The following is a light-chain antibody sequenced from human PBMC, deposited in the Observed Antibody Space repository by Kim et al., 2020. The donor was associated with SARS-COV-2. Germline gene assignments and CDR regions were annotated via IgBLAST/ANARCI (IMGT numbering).Light chain of an antibody. V-gene: IGLV4-69*01. Sequence: GASVKLTCTLSSGHSSYASAWHQQQAEKGPRYLMKLNSDGSHSKGDGIPDRFSGSSSGAERYLTISSLQSEDEADYYCQTWGTVVFGGGTQLTVL. J-gene: IGLJ2*01. CDR1: SGHSSYA. CDR3: QTWGTVV. CDR2: LNSDGSH.